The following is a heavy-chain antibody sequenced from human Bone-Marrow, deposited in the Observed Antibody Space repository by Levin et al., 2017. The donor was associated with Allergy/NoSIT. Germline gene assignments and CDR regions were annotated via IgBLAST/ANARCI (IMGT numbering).Heavy chain of an antibody. V-gene: IGHV2-26*01. CDR1: GFSLSDAKMG. J-gene: IGHJ4*02. D-gene: IGHD3-10*01. CDR3: VRRRHDVSATYYNRRKPHYNLDS. Sequence: SGPTLVKPTETLTLTCTVSGFSLSDAKMGVSWIRQPPGKALEWLAHISSNDDKSYRPSLRYRLTILKETSRSKGILNMTKMEPEDTATFYCVRRRHDVSATYYNRRKPHYNLDSWGQGTQVTVSS. CDR2: ISSNDDK.